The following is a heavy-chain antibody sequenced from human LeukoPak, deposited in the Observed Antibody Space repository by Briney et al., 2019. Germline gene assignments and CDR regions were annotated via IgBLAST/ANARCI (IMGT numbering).Heavy chain of an antibody. D-gene: IGHD3-22*01. J-gene: IGHJ3*02. CDR1: GGSISSGDYY. V-gene: IGHV4-30-4*01. CDR2: IYYSGST. Sequence: SETLSLTCTVSGGSISSGDYYWSWIRQPPGKGLEWIGYIYYSGSTYYNPSLKSRVTISVDTSKNQFSLKLSSVIAADTAVYYCARDLTYYYDSSGSDAFDIWGQGTMVTVSS. CDR3: ARDLTYYYDSSGSDAFDI.